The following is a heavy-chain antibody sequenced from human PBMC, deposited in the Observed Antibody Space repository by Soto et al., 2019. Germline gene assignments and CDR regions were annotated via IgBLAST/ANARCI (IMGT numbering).Heavy chain of an antibody. CDR1: GFTFSSYA. Sequence: PGGSLRLSCAASGFTFSSYAMSWVRQAPGKGLEWVSAISGSGGSTYYADSVKGRFTISRDNSKNTLYLQMNSLRAEDTAVYYCAKDPRITIFGVVMSYFDYWGQGTLVTVSS. CDR2: ISGSGGST. J-gene: IGHJ4*02. CDR3: AKDPRITIFGVVMSYFDY. V-gene: IGHV3-23*01. D-gene: IGHD3-3*01.